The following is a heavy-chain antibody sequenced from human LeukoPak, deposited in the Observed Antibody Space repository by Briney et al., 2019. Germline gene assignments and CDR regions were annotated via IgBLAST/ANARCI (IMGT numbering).Heavy chain of an antibody. J-gene: IGHJ4*02. CDR3: ARDTYYYGSGSSVDY. V-gene: IGHV3-20*04. Sequence: GGSLRLSCAASGFTFDDYGMSWVRQALGKGLEWVSGINWNGGSTGYADSVKGRFTISRDNAKNSLYLQVNSLRAEDTALYYCARDTYYYGSGSSVDYWGQGTLVTVSS. CDR1: GFTFDDYG. CDR2: INWNGGST. D-gene: IGHD3-10*01.